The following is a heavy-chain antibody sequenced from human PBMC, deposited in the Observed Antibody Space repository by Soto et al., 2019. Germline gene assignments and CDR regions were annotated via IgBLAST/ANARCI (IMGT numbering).Heavy chain of an antibody. CDR1: GYTFTNYG. V-gene: IGHV1-18*01. CDR2: ISAYNGNT. J-gene: IGHJ5*02. D-gene: IGHD6-19*01. Sequence: QIQVEQYVTEVKNPGASVKVCCKAYGYTFTNYGIISVRQAPGQGLEWMGWISAYNGNTNYAQIFQGRVTLTTDTSTTTAYMELRSLRSDDTAVYYCARGESSTGLDPWGQGTLVTVSS. CDR3: ARGESSTGLDP.